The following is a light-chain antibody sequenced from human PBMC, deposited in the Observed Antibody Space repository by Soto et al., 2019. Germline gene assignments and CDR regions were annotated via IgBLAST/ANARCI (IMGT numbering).Light chain of an antibody. CDR1: QSLLHSNGYNF. V-gene: IGKV2-28*01. CDR2: MGS. J-gene: IGKJ1*01. CDR3: MQALQRPRE. Sequence: DIVMTQSPLSLPVTPGEPASISCRSSQSLLHSNGYNFLDWYLQKPGQAPQLLIYMGSNRASGVPDRVSGSGSGTEVTLKISRMEAEDGGVYYCMQALQRPREFGQGTKVDIK.